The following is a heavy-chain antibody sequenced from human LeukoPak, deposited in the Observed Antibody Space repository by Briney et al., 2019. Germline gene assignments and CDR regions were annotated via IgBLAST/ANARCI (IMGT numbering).Heavy chain of an antibody. CDR2: ITQDGSEK. D-gene: IGHD4-17*01. CDR3: ARDVRYGDYFHYYYMDV. J-gene: IGHJ6*03. Sequence: GGSLRLSCAASGFTFSSYWMSWVRQAPGKGLEWVANITQDGSEKYYVDSVKGRFTISRENAKKSLYLQMNSLRAEDTAVYYCARDVRYGDYFHYYYMDVWGKGTTVTVSS. CDR1: GFTFSSYW. V-gene: IGHV3-7*01.